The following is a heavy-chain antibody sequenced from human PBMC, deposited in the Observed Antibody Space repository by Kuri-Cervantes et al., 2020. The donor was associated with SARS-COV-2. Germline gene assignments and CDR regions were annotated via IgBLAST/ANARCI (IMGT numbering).Heavy chain of an antibody. J-gene: IGHJ3*01. Sequence: GESLKISCAASGFTFSSYGMHWVRQAPGKGLEWVAVISYDGSNKYYADSVKGRFTISRDNSKNTLYLQMNSLRAEDTAVYYCVRVRVEWELLDAFDVWGQGTMVTVSS. D-gene: IGHD3-3*01. CDR2: ISYDGSNK. CDR3: VRVRVEWELLDAFDV. V-gene: IGHV3-30*03. CDR1: GFTFSSYG.